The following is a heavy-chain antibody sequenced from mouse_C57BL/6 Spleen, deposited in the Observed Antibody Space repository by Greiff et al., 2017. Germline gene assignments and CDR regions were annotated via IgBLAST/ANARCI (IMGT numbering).Heavy chain of an antibody. D-gene: IGHD2-5*01. CDR2: IYPRSGNT. CDR1: GYTFTSYG. V-gene: IGHV1-81*01. J-gene: IGHJ2*01. CDR3: ARSYYSNYPYYFDY. Sequence: VQLVESGAELARPGASVKLSCKASGYTFTSYGISWVKQRTGQGLEWIGEIYPRSGNTYYNEKFKGKATLTADKSSSTAYMELRSLTSEDSAVYFCARSYYSNYPYYFDYWGQGTTLTVSS.